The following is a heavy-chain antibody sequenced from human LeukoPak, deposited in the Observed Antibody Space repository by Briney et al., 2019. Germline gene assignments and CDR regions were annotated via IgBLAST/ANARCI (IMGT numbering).Heavy chain of an antibody. D-gene: IGHD1/OR15-1a*01. V-gene: IGHV3-30*18. CDR1: GFTFSSYA. CDR3: AKDQQIVSAKYYFDS. Sequence: QPGGSLRLSCAASGFTFSSYAMSWVRRAPGKGLEWVAVIANDGRDKHSTDSVKGRFTITRDNAKNTVYLQMNSLRVEDTAVYYCAKDQQIVSAKYYFDSWGQGILVTVSS. CDR2: IANDGRDK. J-gene: IGHJ4*02.